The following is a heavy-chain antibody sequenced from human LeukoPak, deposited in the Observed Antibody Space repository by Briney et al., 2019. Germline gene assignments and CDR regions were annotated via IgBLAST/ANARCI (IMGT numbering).Heavy chain of an antibody. CDR3: ARGYQRSGSYLTPSLCFDL. Sequence: SDPLSLTCAVYGGSLNGYYWSWIRQPPGKGLELIGESKHSGITNYHPSLKRRVTISVDTCTNSFSLRLSSVTAADTAVYYCARGYQRSGSYLTPSLCFDLWGRGTLVTVSS. J-gene: IGHJ2*01. V-gene: IGHV4-34*01. D-gene: IGHD6-19*01. CDR1: GGSLNGYY. CDR2: SKHSGIT.